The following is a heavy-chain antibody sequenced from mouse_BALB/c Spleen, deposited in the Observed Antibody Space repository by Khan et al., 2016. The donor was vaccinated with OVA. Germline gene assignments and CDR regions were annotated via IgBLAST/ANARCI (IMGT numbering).Heavy chain of an antibody. Sequence: QVQLQQSGAELAKPGASVKMSCKASGYTFTTYWMHWVKQRPGQGLEWIGYINPTSGFTDYNQKFKDKATLTADKSSSTAYMQLSSLTSDDSAVYYCARDSFDYWGQGTTLTVSS. J-gene: IGHJ2*01. CDR3: ARDSFDY. V-gene: IGHV1-7*01. CDR1: GYTFTTYW. CDR2: INPTSGFT.